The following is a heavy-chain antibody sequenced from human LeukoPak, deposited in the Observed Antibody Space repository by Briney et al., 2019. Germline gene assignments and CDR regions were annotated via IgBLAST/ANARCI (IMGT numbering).Heavy chain of an antibody. V-gene: IGHV4-59*01. J-gene: IGHJ4*02. CDR1: GGSISTYY. CDR2: IYYSGST. D-gene: IGHD3/OR15-3a*01. CDR3: ARVGLLGYFDY. Sequence: SETQSLTCTASGGSISTYYWSWIRQPPGKGLEWIGYIYYSGSTNYNPSLKSRVTISVDTSKNQFSLKLSSVTAADTAVYYCARVGLLGYFDYWGQGTLVTVSS.